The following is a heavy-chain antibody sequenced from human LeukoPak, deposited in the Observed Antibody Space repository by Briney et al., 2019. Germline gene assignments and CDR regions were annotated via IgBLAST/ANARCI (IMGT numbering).Heavy chain of an antibody. V-gene: IGHV3-66*01. CDR3: TTIVPDVIATLTFAY. Sequence: PGGSLRLSCAASGFSVSSKYMSCVRQAPGKGLEWVSVIYFDGRTFYADSVKGRFTISRDNSKNTLYLQMNSLRAEDTAVYYCTTIVPDVIATLTFAYWGQGTLVTVSS. J-gene: IGHJ4*02. D-gene: IGHD2-15*01. CDR2: IYFDGRT. CDR1: GFSVSSKY.